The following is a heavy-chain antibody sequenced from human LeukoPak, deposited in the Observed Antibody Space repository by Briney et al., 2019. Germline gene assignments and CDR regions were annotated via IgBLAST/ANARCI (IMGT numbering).Heavy chain of an antibody. CDR2: ISGSGGST. V-gene: IGHV3-23*01. Sequence: GGSLRLSCAASGFTFSSYAMSWVRQAPGRGLEWVSAISGSGGSTYYADSVKGRFTISRDNSKNTLYLQMNSLRAEDTAVYYCAKEPLRSSYGHSLDYWGQGTLVTVSS. CDR3: AKEPLRSSYGHSLDY. CDR1: GFTFSSYA. J-gene: IGHJ4*02. D-gene: IGHD5-18*01.